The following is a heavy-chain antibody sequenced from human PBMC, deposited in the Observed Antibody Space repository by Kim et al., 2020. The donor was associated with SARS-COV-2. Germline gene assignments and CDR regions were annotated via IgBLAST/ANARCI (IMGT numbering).Heavy chain of an antibody. Sequence: QKFQGRVTITADKSTSTAYMELSSLRSEDTAVYYCAISDDYGDYGDYMDVWGQGTTVTVSS. CDR3: AISDDYGDYGDYMDV. D-gene: IGHD4-17*01. V-gene: IGHV1-69*02. J-gene: IGHJ6*02.